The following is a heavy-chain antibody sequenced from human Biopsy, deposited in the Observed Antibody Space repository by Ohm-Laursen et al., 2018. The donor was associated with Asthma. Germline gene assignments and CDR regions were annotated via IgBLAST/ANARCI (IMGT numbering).Heavy chain of an antibody. J-gene: IGHJ4*02. CDR3: ARGDSSGWSHYYFDY. D-gene: IGHD6-19*01. CDR2: IYSGGTS. Sequence: SLRLSCTASGFAVSRDYMFWVRQAPGKGLEWVSVIYSGGTSHTADSVRGRFTISRDFSKNTLHLQMHSLRVEYTAVYYCARGDSSGWSHYYFDYWGQGTLVTVSS. V-gene: IGHV3-53*01. CDR1: GFAVSRDY.